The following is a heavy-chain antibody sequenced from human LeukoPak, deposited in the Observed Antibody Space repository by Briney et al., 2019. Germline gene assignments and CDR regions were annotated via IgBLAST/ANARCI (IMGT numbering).Heavy chain of an antibody. CDR2: ISGYNGNT. CDR3: ARDLVPARHGVNWFDP. Sequence: EASVKVSCKTSGYTFTSYGISWVRQAPGQGLEWMGWISGYNGNTIYAQKFQGRVTMTTDTSTSTAYMELRSLRSDDTAVYYCARDLVPARHGVNWFDPWGQGTLVTVSS. J-gene: IGHJ5*02. V-gene: IGHV1-18*01. CDR1: GYTFTSYG. D-gene: IGHD2-2*01.